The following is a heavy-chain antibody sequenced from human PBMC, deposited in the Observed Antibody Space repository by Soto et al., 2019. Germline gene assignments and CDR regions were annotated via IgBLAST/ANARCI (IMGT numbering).Heavy chain of an antibody. CDR2: IYYSGST. Sequence: PSETLSLTCTVSGGSISSGDYYWSWIRQPPGKGLEWIGYIYYSGSTYYNPSLKSRVTISVDTSKNQFSLKLSSVTAADTAAYYCARASNYYDSSGYRNYYYYGMDVWGQGTTVTVSS. J-gene: IGHJ6*02. D-gene: IGHD3-22*01. CDR3: ARASNYYDSSGYRNYYYYGMDV. V-gene: IGHV4-30-4*01. CDR1: GGSISSGDYY.